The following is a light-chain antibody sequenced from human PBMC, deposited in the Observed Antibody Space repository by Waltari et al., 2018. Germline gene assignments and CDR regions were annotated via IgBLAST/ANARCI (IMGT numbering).Light chain of an antibody. CDR2: DVS. CDR1: GSDVGGYDY. J-gene: IGLJ3*02. Sequence: QSALTQPASVSGSPGQSITISCTGTGSDVGGYDYFSWYQHHPGKAPKLMIYDVSNRPSGVSNRFSGSKSGNTASLTISGLQAEDEADYFCSSYASSSTLVFGGGTKLTVL. CDR3: SSYASSSTLV. V-gene: IGLV2-14*03.